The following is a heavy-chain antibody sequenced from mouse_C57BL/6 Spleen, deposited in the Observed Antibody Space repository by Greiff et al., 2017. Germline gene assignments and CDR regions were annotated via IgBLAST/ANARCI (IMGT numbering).Heavy chain of an antibody. CDR2: INPNNGGT. V-gene: IGHV1-22*01. J-gene: IGHJ1*03. Sequence: EVKLQQSGPELVKPGASVKMSCKASGYTFTDYNMHWVKQSHGKSLEWIGYINPNNGGTSYNQKFKGKATLTVNKSSSTAYMELRSLTSEDSAVYYCAREATVVATEGWYFDVWGTGTTVTVSS. CDR3: AREATVVATEGWYFDV. D-gene: IGHD1-1*01. CDR1: GYTFTDYN.